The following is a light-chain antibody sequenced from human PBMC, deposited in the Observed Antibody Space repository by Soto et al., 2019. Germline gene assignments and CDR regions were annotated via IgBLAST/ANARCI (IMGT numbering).Light chain of an antibody. CDR2: SAS. Sequence: DIQMTQSPSSLSASVGDRVTITCRASQSISTYLNWYQQKPGKAPKVLLYSASILQTGVPSRFSGSGSGTDFTLTIRSLQPEDSATYYCQQSYTTPWTFGQGTKVDIK. V-gene: IGKV1-39*01. CDR3: QQSYTTPWT. CDR1: QSISTY. J-gene: IGKJ1*01.